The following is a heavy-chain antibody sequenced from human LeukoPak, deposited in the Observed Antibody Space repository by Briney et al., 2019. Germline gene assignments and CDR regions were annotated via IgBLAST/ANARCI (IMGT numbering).Heavy chain of an antibody. CDR3: ARRSLRPTSGDYFFDY. V-gene: IGHV1-3*03. J-gene: IGHJ4*02. CDR1: GYTFTSYA. CDR2: INTGNGNT. D-gene: IGHD4-17*01. Sequence: ASVSVSCKASGYTFTSYAMHWVRQAPGQRLEWMGWINTGNGNTKYSQEFQGRVTITRDTSANTAYMELSSLRSEDMAVYYCARRSLRPTSGDYFFDYWGQGTLVTVSS.